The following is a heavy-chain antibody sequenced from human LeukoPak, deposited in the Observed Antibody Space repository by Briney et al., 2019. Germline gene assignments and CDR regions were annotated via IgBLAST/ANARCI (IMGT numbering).Heavy chain of an antibody. D-gene: IGHD3-10*01. J-gene: IGHJ6*03. V-gene: IGHV4-4*07. Sequence: SETLSLTCTVSGGSISSYYWSWIRQPAGKGLEWIGRIYTSGSTNYNPSLKSRVTMSVDTSKNQFSLKLSSVTAADTAVYYCARHRYYYRSGSYYGAPYYMDVWGKGTTVTISS. CDR3: ARHRYYYRSGSYYGAPYYMDV. CDR1: GGSISSYY. CDR2: IYTSGST.